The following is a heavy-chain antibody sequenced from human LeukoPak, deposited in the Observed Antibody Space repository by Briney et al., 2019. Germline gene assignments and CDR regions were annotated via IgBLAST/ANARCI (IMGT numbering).Heavy chain of an antibody. V-gene: IGHV3-49*04. CDR2: IRSKAYGATA. CDR1: GFTFGDYA. Sequence: GGSLRLSCTASGFTFGDYAMSWVRQAPGKGLEWVGFIRSKAYGATAEFAASVKGRFTISRDDSKSIAYLQMNSLKTEDTAVYYCTRHGTSSSWAFDYWGQGTLVTVSS. CDR3: TRHGTSSSWAFDY. J-gene: IGHJ4*02. D-gene: IGHD6-13*01.